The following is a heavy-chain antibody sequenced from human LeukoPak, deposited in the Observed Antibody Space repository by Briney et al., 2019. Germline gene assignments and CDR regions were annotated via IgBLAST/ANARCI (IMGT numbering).Heavy chain of an antibody. D-gene: IGHD6-13*01. CDR2: INTNSGGT. CDR3: ARTRSWYYFDY. Sequence: ASVKLSCKASGYTFTGYYMHWVRQAPGQGRGWMGWINTNSGGTNYAEKFQGRVSMTRDTSISTACMELSRLRSDDTAVYYCARTRSWYYFDYWGQGTLVTVSS. J-gene: IGHJ4*02. V-gene: IGHV1-2*02. CDR1: GYTFTGYY.